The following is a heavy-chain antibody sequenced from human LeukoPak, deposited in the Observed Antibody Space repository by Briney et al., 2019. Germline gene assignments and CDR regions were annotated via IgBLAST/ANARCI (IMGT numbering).Heavy chain of an antibody. Sequence: SETLSLTCAVSGGSISSSGYYWAWIRQPPGTGLEWIGSIHNSGGTYYNPSLNSRVTITVDASKNHFSLKLSSVTAADTAVYYCARTYCGGDCRGYYYHYYMDVWGKGTTVTISS. V-gene: IGHV4-39*02. CDR2: IHNSGGT. CDR1: GGSISSSGYY. D-gene: IGHD2-21*02. J-gene: IGHJ6*03. CDR3: ARTYCGGDCRGYYYHYYMDV.